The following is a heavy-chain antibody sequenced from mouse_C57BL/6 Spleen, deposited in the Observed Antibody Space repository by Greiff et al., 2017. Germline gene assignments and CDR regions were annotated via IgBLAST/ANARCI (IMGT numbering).Heavy chain of an antibody. V-gene: IGHV14-4*01. D-gene: IGHD1-1*01. CDR2: IDPENGDT. Sequence: VQLQQSGAELVRPGASVKLSCTASGFNIKDDYMHWVKQRPEQGLEWIGWIDPENGDTEYASKFQGKATITADTSSNTAYLQLSSLTSEDTAVYYSTTSGSSYVYFDVWGTGTTVTVSS. J-gene: IGHJ1*03. CDR1: GFNIKDDY. CDR3: TTSGSSYVYFDV.